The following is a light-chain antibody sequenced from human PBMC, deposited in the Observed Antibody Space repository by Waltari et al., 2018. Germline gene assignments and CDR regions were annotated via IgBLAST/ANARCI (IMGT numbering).Light chain of an antibody. CDR1: QSVSSW. J-gene: IGKJ2*01. CDR2: KAS. CDR3: EHYNGFPYT. Sequence: DIRMTQFPSTLSASVGDRVTITCRASQSVSSWLAWYQQKPGKAPKLLIYKASNLESGVPSRLRGSGSGTEFTLTISSLQTDDFATYYCEHYNGFPYTFGQGTRLEI. V-gene: IGKV1-5*03.